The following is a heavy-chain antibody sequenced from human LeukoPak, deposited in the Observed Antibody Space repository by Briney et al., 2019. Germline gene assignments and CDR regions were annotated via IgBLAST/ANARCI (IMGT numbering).Heavy chain of an antibody. Sequence: GGSLRLSCAASGFIFSSYWMSWVRQAPGKGLEWVANIKQDGSQKYYVDSVKGRFTISRDNAKNSLYLQMNSLRVEDTAVYYCVRGLGTGFYWGQGALVPVSP. CDR3: VRGLGTGFY. D-gene: IGHD3-9*01. CDR2: IKQDGSQK. V-gene: IGHV3-7*03. J-gene: IGHJ4*02. CDR1: GFIFSSYW.